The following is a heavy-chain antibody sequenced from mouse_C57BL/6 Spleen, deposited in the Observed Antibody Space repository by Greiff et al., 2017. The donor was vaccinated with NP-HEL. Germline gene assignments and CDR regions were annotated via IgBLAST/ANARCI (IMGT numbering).Heavy chain of an antibody. V-gene: IGHV5-4*03. CDR2: ISDGGSYT. D-gene: IGHD1-1*01. J-gene: IGHJ2*01. CDR1: GFTFSSYA. CDR3: ARRTGSSYFDY. Sequence: EVKLVESGGGLVKPGGSLKLSCAASGFTFSSYAMSWVRQTPEKRLEWVATISDGGSYTYYPDNVKGRFTISRDNAKNNLYLQMSHLKSEDTAMYYCARRTGSSYFDYWGQGTTLTVSS.